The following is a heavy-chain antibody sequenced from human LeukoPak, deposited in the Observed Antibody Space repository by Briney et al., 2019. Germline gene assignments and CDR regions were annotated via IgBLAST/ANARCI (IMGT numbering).Heavy chain of an antibody. J-gene: IGHJ6*02. Sequence: QTLSLTCAISGDSVSSNIAASNWIRQSPSSGLEWLGRTYYRSKWYNDYAVSVKSRITINPDTSKNQFSLQLNSVTPEDTAVYYCARGVAVAGPGYYYYGMDVWGQGTTVTVSS. D-gene: IGHD6-19*01. CDR3: ARGVAVAGPGYYYYGMDV. V-gene: IGHV6-1*01. CDR2: TYYRSKWYN. CDR1: GDSVSSNIAA.